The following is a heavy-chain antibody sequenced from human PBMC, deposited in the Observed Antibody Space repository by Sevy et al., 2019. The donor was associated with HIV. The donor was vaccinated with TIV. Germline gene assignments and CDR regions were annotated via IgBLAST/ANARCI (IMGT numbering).Heavy chain of an antibody. CDR1: GFTFSSYS. D-gene: IGHD3-3*01. CDR2: ISSSSSYI. V-gene: IGHV3-21*01. Sequence: GGSLRLSCAASGFTFSSYSMNWVRQAPGKGLEWVSSISSSSSYIYYADSVKGRFTISRDNAKNSLYLQMNSLRAEDTAVYYCARDRLPRNYHFWSGPIRYYYYGMDVWGQGTTVTVSS. CDR3: ARDRLPRNYHFWSGPIRYYYYGMDV. J-gene: IGHJ6*02.